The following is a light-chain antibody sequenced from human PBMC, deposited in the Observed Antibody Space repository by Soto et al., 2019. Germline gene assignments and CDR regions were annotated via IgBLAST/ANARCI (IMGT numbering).Light chain of an antibody. CDR2: EGT. V-gene: IGLV2-23*01. J-gene: IGLJ2*01. CDR1: SSDVGSYNL. Sequence: QSALTQPASVSGSPGQSITISCTGTSSDVGSYNLVSWYQQHPGTAPRLLIYEGTKRPPGVSSRFSGSKSGNTASLTISGLQTEEEADYYCCSYAGTNTVVFGGGTKLTVL. CDR3: CSYAGTNTVV.